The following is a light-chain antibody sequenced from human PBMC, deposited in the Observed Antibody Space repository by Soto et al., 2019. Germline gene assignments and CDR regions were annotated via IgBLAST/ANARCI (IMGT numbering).Light chain of an antibody. Sequence: QMTQSPSTLSASVGDRVTITCRASQSISSWLAWYQQKPGKAPKLLIYKASSLESGVPSRFSGSGSGTEFTLTISSLQPDDFATYYCQQYNSYPYTFGQGTKLEIK. V-gene: IGKV1-5*03. CDR2: KAS. CDR1: QSISSW. CDR3: QQYNSYPYT. J-gene: IGKJ2*01.